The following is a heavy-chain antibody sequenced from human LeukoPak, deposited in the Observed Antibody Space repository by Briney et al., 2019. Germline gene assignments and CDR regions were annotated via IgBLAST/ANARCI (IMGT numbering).Heavy chain of an antibody. V-gene: IGHV4-59*01. CDR2: IYYSGST. D-gene: IGHD5-18*01. J-gene: IGHJ4*02. CDR3: ARGSYGYAGPDY. CDR1: GVSISSYY. Sequence: SETLSLTCTVSGVSISSYYWSWIRQPPGKGLEWIGYIYYSGSTNYNPSFKSRVTISVDTSKNQFSLKLSSVTAADTAVYYCARGSYGYAGPDYWGQGTLVTVSS.